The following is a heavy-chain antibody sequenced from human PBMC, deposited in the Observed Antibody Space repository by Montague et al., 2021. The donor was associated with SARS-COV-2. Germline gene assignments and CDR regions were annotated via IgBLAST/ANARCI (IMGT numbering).Heavy chain of an antibody. J-gene: IGHJ4*02. CDR1: GFTSSSYW. D-gene: IGHD4-23*01. CDR3: ASSRTTVESGTAIDS. Sequence: SLRLSCAAPGFTSSSYWMHWVRKGPGKGLVWVSRINRDGSVRSYXXSLRGRFTISRDIAKNTLYLQMDGLRVEDTALYFCASSRTTVESGTAIDSWGQGTLVTVST. V-gene: IGHV3-74*01. CDR2: INRDGSVR.